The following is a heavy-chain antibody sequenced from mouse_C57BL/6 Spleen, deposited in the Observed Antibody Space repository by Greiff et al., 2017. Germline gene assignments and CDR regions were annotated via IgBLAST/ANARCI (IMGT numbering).Heavy chain of an antibody. D-gene: IGHD2-4*01. CDR1: GYTFTDYN. J-gene: IGHJ2*01. V-gene: IGHV1-22*01. Sequence: EVQLQESGPELVKPGASVKMSCKASGYTFTDYNMHWVKQSHGKSLEWIGYINPNNGGTSYNQKFKGKATLTVNKSSSTAYMELRSLTSEDSAVYYCARWGITGRGFDYWGQGTTLTVSS. CDR2: INPNNGGT. CDR3: ARWGITGRGFDY.